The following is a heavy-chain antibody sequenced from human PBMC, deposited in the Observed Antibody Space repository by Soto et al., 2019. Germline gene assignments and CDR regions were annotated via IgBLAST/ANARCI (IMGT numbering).Heavy chain of an antibody. V-gene: IGHV3-21*01. J-gene: IGHJ6*02. D-gene: IGHD2-21*01. CDR2: IASRSNYI. CDR3: ARNRRIAVEMDV. CDR1: VFTFIDYN. Sequence: GWSLRLACVASVFTFIDYNMNWLRQTPGKGLEWVSSIASRSNYIYYADSLKGRFTVSRDNARNSLYLQVDNLRAEDTAVYYCARNRRIAVEMDVWGQGTTVTVSS.